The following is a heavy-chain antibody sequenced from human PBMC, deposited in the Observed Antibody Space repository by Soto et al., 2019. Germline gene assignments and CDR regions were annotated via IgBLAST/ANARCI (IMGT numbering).Heavy chain of an antibody. Sequence: GESLKISCKGSGYSFTSYWISWVRQTPGKGLEWMGRIGPSDSYSNYRPSLQGHVTISADKSISTAYLQWSSLKASDTAMYYCARGSGATSYYYAMDVWGQGTMVTVSS. CDR2: IGPSDSYS. J-gene: IGHJ6*02. CDR3: ARGSGATSYYYAMDV. D-gene: IGHD6-19*01. V-gene: IGHV5-10-1*01. CDR1: GYSFTSYW.